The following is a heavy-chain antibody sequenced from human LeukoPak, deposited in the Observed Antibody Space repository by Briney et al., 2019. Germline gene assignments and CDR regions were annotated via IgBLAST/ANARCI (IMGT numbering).Heavy chain of an antibody. Sequence: SETLSLTCTVSGGSISSSSYYWGWIRQPPGKGLEWLGSIYYSGSTYYNPSLKSRVTISVDTSKNQFSLKLSSVSAADTAVYYCARGIPGYFGTSGYYYEYWGQGILVTVSS. V-gene: IGHV4-39*07. CDR3: ARGIPGYFGTSGYYYEY. CDR2: IYYSGST. J-gene: IGHJ4*02. D-gene: IGHD3-22*01. CDR1: GGSISSSSYY.